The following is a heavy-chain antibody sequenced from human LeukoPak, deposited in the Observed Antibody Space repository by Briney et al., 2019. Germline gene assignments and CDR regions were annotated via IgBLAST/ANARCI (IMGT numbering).Heavy chain of an antibody. Sequence: ASVKVSCKASGYTFTSYDINRVRQATGQGLEWMGWMNPNSGNTGYAQKFQGRVTITRNTSISTAYMELSSLRSDDTAVYYCARDRAPRLLGQAGTAFDIWGQGTMVTVSS. CDR1: GYTFTSYD. D-gene: IGHD6-13*01. CDR3: ARDRAPRLLGQAGTAFDI. V-gene: IGHV1-8*03. CDR2: MNPNSGNT. J-gene: IGHJ3*02.